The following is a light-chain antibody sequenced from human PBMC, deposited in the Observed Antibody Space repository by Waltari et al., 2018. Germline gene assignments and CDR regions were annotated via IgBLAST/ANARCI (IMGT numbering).Light chain of an antibody. Sequence: DIQMTQSPSTLSASVGDRVTITCRASQSISSWLAWYQQKPGKAPKLLIYKASSLESGVPSRFSGSGSGTDFTLTISSLQAEDVAFYYCQQYYSSPWTFGQGTKVEVK. CDR1: QSISSW. V-gene: IGKV1-5*03. CDR2: KAS. J-gene: IGKJ1*01. CDR3: QQYYSSPWT.